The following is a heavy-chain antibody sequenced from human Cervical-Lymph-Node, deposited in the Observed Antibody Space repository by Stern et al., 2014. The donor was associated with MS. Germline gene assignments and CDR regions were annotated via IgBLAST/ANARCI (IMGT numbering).Heavy chain of an antibody. CDR1: GASISSHD. CDR2: VQTSGTT. Sequence: QVQLVESGPGLVKPSETLSLTCTVSGASISSHDWSWIRQSAGKGLEWLGRVQTSGTTNYNPSLKSRVTLSVDTSKNQFSLKLRSVTAADTAVYFCARELTMASKGYFDFWGQGTLVTVSS. CDR3: ARELTMASKGYFDF. V-gene: IGHV4-4*07. D-gene: IGHD4/OR15-4a*01. J-gene: IGHJ4*02.